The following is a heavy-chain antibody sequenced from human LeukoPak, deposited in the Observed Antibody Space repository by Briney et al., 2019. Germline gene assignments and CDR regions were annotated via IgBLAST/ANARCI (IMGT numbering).Heavy chain of an antibody. CDR2: ITIDGTTT. V-gene: IGHV3-74*01. CDR1: GLSFSNYW. D-gene: IGHD6-19*01. Sequence: GGSLRLSCVGSGLSFSNYWMHWVRQVPGKGLVWVSYITIDGTTTGYADFVKDQFTISRDNLKNTLYLQMNSLRAEDTAVYYCAGTSSGWYSRLDYWGQGTLVTVSS. CDR3: AGTSSGWYSRLDY. J-gene: IGHJ4*02.